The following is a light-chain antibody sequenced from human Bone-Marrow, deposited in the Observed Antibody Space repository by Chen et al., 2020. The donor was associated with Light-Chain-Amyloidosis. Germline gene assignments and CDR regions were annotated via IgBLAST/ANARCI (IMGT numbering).Light chain of an antibody. J-gene: IGKJ4*01. CDR1: QTISSNY. Sequence: EILLTQSPGTLPLSPGEGANLACSASQTISSNYLTWYQQKFGQAPRLLIYGSSSRATGIPDRITGSGSGTDFTLTINRLEPEDFAMYYYQQYGTSPLTFGGGTKVEIK. CDR3: QQYGTSPLT. V-gene: IGKV3-20*01. CDR2: GSS.